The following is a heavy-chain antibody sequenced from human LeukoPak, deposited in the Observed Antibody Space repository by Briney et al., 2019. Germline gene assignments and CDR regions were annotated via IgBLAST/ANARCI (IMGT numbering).Heavy chain of an antibody. J-gene: IGHJ6*03. CDR2: INPNSGAT. V-gene: IGHV1-2*02. Sequence: ASVKVSCKASGYTFTNYGISWVRQAPGQGLEWMGWINPNSGATLYAQKFQGRVTMTRDTSSSTVYMELSTLTSDDTAVYYCAKSLYFYDRSNYRYYYYMDVWAAGTTVTVSS. CDR3: AKSLYFYDRSNYRYYYYMDV. CDR1: GYTFTNYG. D-gene: IGHD3-22*01.